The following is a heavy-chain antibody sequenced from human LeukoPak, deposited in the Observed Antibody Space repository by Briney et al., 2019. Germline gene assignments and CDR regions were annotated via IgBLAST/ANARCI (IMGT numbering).Heavy chain of an antibody. Sequence: KPSETLSLTCAVYGGSFSGYYWSWLRQPPGEGLEWIGESNHSGSTNYNPSLKSRVTISVDTSKNQFSLKLSSVTAADTAVYYCARTRGMSYWGQGTLVTVSS. CDR2: SNHSGST. V-gene: IGHV4-34*01. J-gene: IGHJ4*02. D-gene: IGHD3-16*01. CDR1: GGSFSGYY. CDR3: ARTRGMSY.